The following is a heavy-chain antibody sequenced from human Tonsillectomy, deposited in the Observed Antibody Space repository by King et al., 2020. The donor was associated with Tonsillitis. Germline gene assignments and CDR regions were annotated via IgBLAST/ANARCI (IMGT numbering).Heavy chain of an antibody. D-gene: IGHD3-22*01. CDR1: GFTFSGYG. CDR3: AKARSDSKGVFDY. Sequence: VQLVESGGGVVQPGRSLRLSCAASGFTFSGYGMHWVRQAPGKGLEWVAVISFDGSDKSYADSVKGRFTISRDNSKNTLFLQMNNLRTEDTAVYYCAKARSDSKGVFDYWGQGTLVTVSS. CDR2: ISFDGSDK. V-gene: IGHV3-30*18. J-gene: IGHJ4*02.